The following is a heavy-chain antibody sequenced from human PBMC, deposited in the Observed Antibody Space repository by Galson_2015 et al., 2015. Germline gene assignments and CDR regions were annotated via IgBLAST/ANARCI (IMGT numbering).Heavy chain of an antibody. J-gene: IGHJ4*02. CDR1: GDRASRYSVA. V-gene: IGHV6-1*01. D-gene: IGHD6-19*01. CDR2: AYYRSKWYY. Sequence: CAILGDRASRYSVAWNWMRQSPSRGVEGLGRAYYRSKWYYDYEISLKTRININPYTSNNHFSLQLNSVTPDDTARYYCVREGAGWSFDYWGQGTLVTVSA. CDR3: VREGAGWSFDY.